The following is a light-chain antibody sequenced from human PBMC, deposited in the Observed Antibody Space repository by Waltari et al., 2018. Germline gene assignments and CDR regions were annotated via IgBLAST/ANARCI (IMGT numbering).Light chain of an antibody. CDR1: SSDVGNYNY. CDR2: EVS. V-gene: IGLV2-14*01. CDR3: ISYTTISSWV. J-gene: IGLJ3*02. Sequence: QSALTQPASVSGSPGPSITISCTGTSSDVGNYNYVPWYQQHPGKGPKLMIYEVSNRPSGVSNRFSGSKSGNTASLTISGLQAEDEADYYCISYTTISSWVFGGGTKLTVL.